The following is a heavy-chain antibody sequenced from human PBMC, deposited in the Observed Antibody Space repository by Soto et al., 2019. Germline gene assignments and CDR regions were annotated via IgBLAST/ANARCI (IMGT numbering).Heavy chain of an antibody. CDR1: GYTFSNYG. J-gene: IGHJ5*02. Sequence: QVQLVQSGGEVKRPGASLKVSCKPSGYTFSNYGITWVRQAPGQPLEWLGWISLYSDGTNYAQKFQGRVSMTTDTSTTTAYMELRSLRSDDTAVYYCARVVPGAEAWFGPWGQGTLVTVSS. D-gene: IGHD2-2*01. CDR2: ISLYSDGT. V-gene: IGHV1-18*01. CDR3: ARVVPGAEAWFGP.